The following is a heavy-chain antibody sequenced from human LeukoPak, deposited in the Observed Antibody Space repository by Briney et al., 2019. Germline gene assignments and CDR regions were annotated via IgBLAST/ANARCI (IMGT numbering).Heavy chain of an antibody. D-gene: IGHD2-2*02. CDR1: GFTFSSYG. Sequence: PGRSLRLSCAASGFTFSSYGMHWVRQAPGKGLEWVAVIWYDGSNKYYADSVKGRFTIPRDNSKNTLYLQMNSLRAEDTAVYYCARGLGYCSSTSCYRNAFDIWGQGTMVTVSS. CDR2: IWYDGSNK. V-gene: IGHV3-33*01. CDR3: ARGLGYCSSTSCYRNAFDI. J-gene: IGHJ3*02.